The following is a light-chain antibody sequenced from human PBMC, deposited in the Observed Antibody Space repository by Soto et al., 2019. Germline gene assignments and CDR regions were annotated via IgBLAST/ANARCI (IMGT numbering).Light chain of an antibody. CDR3: QQYGSSPT. J-gene: IGKJ1*01. V-gene: IGKV3-20*01. CDR1: QSVSSSY. CDR2: DVS. Sequence: EIVLTQSPGTLSLSPGERATLSCRSSQSVSSSYLAWYQHKPGQAPRLLIYDVSCRATGIPARFSGSGSGTDFTLTISTLEPEYFAVYYCQQYGSSPTFGQGTKVEIK.